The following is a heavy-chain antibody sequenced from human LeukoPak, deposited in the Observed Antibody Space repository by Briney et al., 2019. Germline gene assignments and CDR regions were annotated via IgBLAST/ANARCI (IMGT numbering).Heavy chain of an antibody. CDR2: MNPNSGNT. Sequence: GASVKVSCKASGYTFTSYVSNWVRQATGQGVEWMGCMNPNSGNTGYAQKFQGRVTMTRNTSISTAYMELSSLRSEDTAVYYCARGPPRNWNFPSGGGDYWGQGTLVTGSS. D-gene: IGHD1-7*01. V-gene: IGHV1-8*01. J-gene: IGHJ4*02. CDR1: GYTFTSYV. CDR3: ARGPPRNWNFPSGGGDY.